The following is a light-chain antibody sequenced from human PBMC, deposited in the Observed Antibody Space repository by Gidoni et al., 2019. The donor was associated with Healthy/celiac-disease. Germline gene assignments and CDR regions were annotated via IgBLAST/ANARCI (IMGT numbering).Light chain of an antibody. CDR1: SSDVGGYNY. CDR2: EVS. V-gene: IGLV2-14*01. CDR3: SSSSSSSTPRVV. Sequence: QSALTQPASVAGSPGQSITISCTGTSSDVGGYNYVSWYQQHPGKAPKLMIYEVSNRPSGVSNRFSGSKSGNTASLTISGLQAEDEAAYYCSSSSSSSTPRVVFGGGPPLPVL. J-gene: IGLJ2*01.